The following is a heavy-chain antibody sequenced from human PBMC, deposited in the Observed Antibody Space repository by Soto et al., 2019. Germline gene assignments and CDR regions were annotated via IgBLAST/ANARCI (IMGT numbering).Heavy chain of an antibody. CDR3: AREVTDYYDSSGYYDY. V-gene: IGHV4-30-2*01. J-gene: IGHJ4*02. CDR1: GGSISSGGYS. D-gene: IGHD3-22*01. Sequence: SETLSLTCAVSGGSISSGGYSWSWIRQPPGKGLEWIGYIYHSGSTYYNPSLKSRVTISVDRSKNQFSLKLSSVTAADTAVYYCAREVTDYYDSSGYYDYWGQGTLVTAPQ. CDR2: IYHSGST.